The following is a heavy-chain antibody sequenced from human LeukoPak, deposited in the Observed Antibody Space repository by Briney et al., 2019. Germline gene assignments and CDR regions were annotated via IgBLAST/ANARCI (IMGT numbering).Heavy chain of an antibody. CDR2: IYYSGST. D-gene: IGHD3-10*01. Sequence: SETLSLTCTVSGGSISSSSYYWGWIRQPPGKGLEWIGSIYYSGSTYYNPSLKSRVTISVDTSKNQFSLKLSSVTAADTAVYYYARDNYYGSGMDVWGQGTTVTVSS. J-gene: IGHJ6*02. CDR3: ARDNYYGSGMDV. CDR1: GGSISSSSYY. V-gene: IGHV4-39*07.